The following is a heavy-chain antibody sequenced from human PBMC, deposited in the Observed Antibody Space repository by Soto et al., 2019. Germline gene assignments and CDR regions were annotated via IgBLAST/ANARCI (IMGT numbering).Heavy chain of an antibody. D-gene: IGHD2-21*02. Sequence: QVQLQESGPRLVKPSESLSPTCGVSGGTVASSHWWSWVRQSPGRGLEWIGNVYHTGDTNFNPSLQGRVTFSVAKSNNQFSLRLTSVTAADTAVYFCGGEIVTAGGNNYFDPWGPGTLVTVSS. CDR3: GGEIVTAGGNNYFDP. V-gene: IGHV4-4*02. CDR1: GGTVASSHW. J-gene: IGHJ5*02. CDR2: VYHTGDT.